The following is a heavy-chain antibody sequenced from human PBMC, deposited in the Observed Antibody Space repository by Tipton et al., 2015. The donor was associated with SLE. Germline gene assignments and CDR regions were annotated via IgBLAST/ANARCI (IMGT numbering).Heavy chain of an antibody. CDR3: ARGTTVPDY. Sequence: TLSLTCTVSGGSIGSDYWNWVRQPPGKGLEWIGYIYSSGSINYTPSLKNRVTISLDTSKNQFSLKLSSVTAADTAVYYCARGTTVPDYWGQGTLVTVSS. CDR1: GGSIGSDY. J-gene: IGHJ4*02. V-gene: IGHV4-59*01. CDR2: IYSSGSI. D-gene: IGHD4-17*01.